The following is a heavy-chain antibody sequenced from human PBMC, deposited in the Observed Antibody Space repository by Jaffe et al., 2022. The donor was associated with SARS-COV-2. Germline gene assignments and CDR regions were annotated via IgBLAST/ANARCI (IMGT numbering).Heavy chain of an antibody. D-gene: IGHD3-10*01. V-gene: IGHV3-23*04. J-gene: IGHJ4*02. Sequence: EVQVVESGGGLVQPGGSLRLSCAASGFTFSSYAMIWVRQAPGKGLEWVSGISGGGDTTYYADSVKGRFTISRDNSKNTLCLQMNSLRAEDTAVYYCAKNFGAMVRGVSDYWGQGTLVTVSS. CDR2: ISGGGDTT. CDR3: AKNFGAMVRGVSDY. CDR1: GFTFSSYA.